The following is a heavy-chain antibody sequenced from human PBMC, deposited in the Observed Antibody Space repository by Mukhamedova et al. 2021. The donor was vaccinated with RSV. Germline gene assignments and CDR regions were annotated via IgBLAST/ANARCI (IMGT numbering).Heavy chain of an antibody. CDR2: ISGGTT. J-gene: IGHJ4*02. D-gene: IGHD3-10*01. Sequence: ISGGTTYYANSVKGRFTISRDNSRNTLYLQMGSLRAEDMALYYCARVGSGSYFYYFDYWGQGTLVTVSS. V-gene: IGHV3-64*01. CDR3: ARVGSGSYFYYFDY.